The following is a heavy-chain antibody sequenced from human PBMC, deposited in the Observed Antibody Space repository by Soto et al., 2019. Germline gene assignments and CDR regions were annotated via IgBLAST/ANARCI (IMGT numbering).Heavy chain of an antibody. V-gene: IGHV3-9*01. CDR3: AKERVRDFDG. CDR2: ITWNSVAL. Sequence: VQLVESGGGLVRPGGSLRLSCAASGFTFDDHAMHWVRQAPGKGLEWISAITWNSVALDYADSVKGRFTISRDNAKNSLYLQMNSLRPADTALYYWAKERVRDFDGWGQGTLVTVSS. J-gene: IGHJ4*02. CDR1: GFTFDDHA. D-gene: IGHD3-9*01.